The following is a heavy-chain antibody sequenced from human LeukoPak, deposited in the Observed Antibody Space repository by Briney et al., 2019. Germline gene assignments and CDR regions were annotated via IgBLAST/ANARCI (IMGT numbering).Heavy chain of an antibody. J-gene: IGHJ6*03. V-gene: IGHV4-59*01. CDR2: IYYSGST. CDR3: ARDRYDFWSGEGNYMDV. Sequence: PSETLSLTCTVSGGSIGSYYWSWIRQPPGKGLEWIGYIYYSGSTNYNPSLKSRVTISVDTSKNQFSLKLSSVTAADTAVYYCARDRYDFWSGEGNYMDVWGKGTTVTVSS. D-gene: IGHD3-3*01. CDR1: GGSIGSYY.